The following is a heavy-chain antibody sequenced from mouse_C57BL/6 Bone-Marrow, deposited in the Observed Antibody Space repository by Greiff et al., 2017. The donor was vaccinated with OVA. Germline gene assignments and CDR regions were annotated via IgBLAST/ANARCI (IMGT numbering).Heavy chain of an antibody. J-gene: IGHJ1*03. D-gene: IGHD1-1*01. CDR1: GFNIKDDY. CDR2: IDPENGDT. V-gene: IGHV14-4*01. Sequence: VQLQQSGAELVRPGASVKLSCTASGFNIKDDYMHWVKQRPEQGLEWIGWIDPENGDTEYASKFQGKATITADKASNTAYLQLSSLTSEDTDVYYCTPIYYYARGYFDFWGTGTAATVTS. CDR3: TPIYYYARGYFDF.